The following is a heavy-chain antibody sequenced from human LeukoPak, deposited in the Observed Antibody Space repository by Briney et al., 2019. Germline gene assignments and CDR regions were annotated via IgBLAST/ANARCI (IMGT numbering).Heavy chain of an antibody. CDR1: GYSISRGYY. V-gene: IGHV4-38-2*01. Sequence: PSETLSLTCAVSGYSISRGYYWGWIRQPPGKGLEWIGSIYHSGSTYYNPSLKSRVTISVDTSKNQFSLKLSSVTAADTAVYYCARPDCSGGSCYSVYAFDIWGQGTMVTVSS. CDR3: ARPDCSGGSCYSVYAFDI. J-gene: IGHJ3*02. CDR2: IYHSGST. D-gene: IGHD2-15*01.